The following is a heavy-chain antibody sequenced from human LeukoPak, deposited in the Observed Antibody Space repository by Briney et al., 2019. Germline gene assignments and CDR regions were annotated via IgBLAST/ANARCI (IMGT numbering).Heavy chain of an antibody. CDR3: ARESFCSGGSCYSGRAFDI. D-gene: IGHD2-15*01. CDR2: ISGSGDST. Sequence: GGSLRLSCAASGFTFSSYAMRWVRQAPGKGLEWVSGISGSGDSTYYADSVKGRFTISRDNSKNTLYLQMNSLRAEDTAVYYCARESFCSGGSCYSGRAFDIWGQGTMVTVSS. V-gene: IGHV3-23*01. J-gene: IGHJ3*02. CDR1: GFTFSSYA.